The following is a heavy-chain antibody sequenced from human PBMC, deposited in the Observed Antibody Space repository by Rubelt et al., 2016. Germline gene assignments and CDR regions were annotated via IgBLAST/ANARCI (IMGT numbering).Heavy chain of an antibody. CDR1: GYTFTSYA. V-gene: IGHV1-3*01. CDR2: INAGNGNT. J-gene: IGHJ5*02. D-gene: IGHD6-19*01. CDR3: ARDKEWLATRGFQNWFDP. Sequence: QVQLVQSGAEVKKPGASVKVSCKASGYTFTSYAMHWVRQAPGQRLEWMGWINAGNGNTKYSQKFQGRVTMTTDTSTSTAYMELWSLRSDDTAAYYCARDKEWLATRGFQNWFDPWGQGTLVTVSS.